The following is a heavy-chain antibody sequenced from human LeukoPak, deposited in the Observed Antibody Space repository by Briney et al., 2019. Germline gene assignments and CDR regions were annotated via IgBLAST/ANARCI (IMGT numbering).Heavy chain of an antibody. Sequence: PGGSLRPSCAASGFTFSSYAMHWVRQAPGKGLEWVAVISYDGSNKYYADSVKGRFTISRDNAKNSLYLQMNSLRAEDTAVYYCARDLWFGEPYWGQGTLVTVSS. CDR2: ISYDGSNK. CDR1: GFTFSSYA. V-gene: IGHV3-30*04. D-gene: IGHD3-10*01. J-gene: IGHJ4*02. CDR3: ARDLWFGEPY.